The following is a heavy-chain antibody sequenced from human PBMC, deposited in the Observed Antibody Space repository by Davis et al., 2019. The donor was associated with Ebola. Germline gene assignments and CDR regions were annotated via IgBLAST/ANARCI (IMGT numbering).Heavy chain of an antibody. J-gene: IGHJ4*02. V-gene: IGHV1-18*04. D-gene: IGHD2-2*02. CDR3: ARDGSVAAIELDY. Sequence: ASVKVSCKASGYTFTSYGFSWVRQAPGPGLEWMGWISAYNGNTNYAQRFQDRVTMTTDTSTNTAYMEVRGLRSDDTAVYYCARDGSVAAIELDYWGQGTLVTVSS. CDR1: GYTFTSYG. CDR2: ISAYNGNT.